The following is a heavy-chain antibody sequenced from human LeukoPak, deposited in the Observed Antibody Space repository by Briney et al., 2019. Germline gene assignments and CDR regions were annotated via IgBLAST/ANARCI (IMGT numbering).Heavy chain of an antibody. CDR1: GFTFSDYY. Sequence: KPGGSLRLSCAASGFTFSDYYMSWIRQAPGKGLEWVSYISSSGSTIYYADSVKGRFTISRDNAKNSLYLEMDSLRAEDTGVYYCARVVAWVLQRVFDYWGKGNLVTVSS. CDR3: ARVVAWVLQRVFDY. D-gene: IGHD1-1*01. J-gene: IGHJ4*02. V-gene: IGHV3-11*04. CDR2: ISSSGSTI.